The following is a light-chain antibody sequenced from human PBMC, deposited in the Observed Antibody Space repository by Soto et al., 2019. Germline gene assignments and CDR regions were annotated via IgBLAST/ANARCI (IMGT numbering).Light chain of an antibody. J-gene: IGLJ2*01. Sequence: QSVLTQPPSVSAAPGQTVTISCSGSSSNIGNNFVSWYQQLPGTAPKLLISDNNKRPSGIPDRFSGSKSGTSATLGITGLQSGDEADYYCATWESSLSIGVFGGGTKLTVL. V-gene: IGLV1-51*01. CDR1: SSNIGNNF. CDR2: DNN. CDR3: ATWESSLSIGV.